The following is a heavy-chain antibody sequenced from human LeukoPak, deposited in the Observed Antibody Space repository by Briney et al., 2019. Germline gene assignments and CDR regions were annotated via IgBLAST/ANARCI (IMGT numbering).Heavy chain of an antibody. Sequence: ASVKVSCKASGYTFTSYDFNWVRQATGQGLEWMGWMNPNSGNTGYAQKFQGRVTITRNTSISTAYMELSSLRSEDTAVYYCARGTYYDSSGYVVDYWGQGTLVTVSS. D-gene: IGHD3-22*01. V-gene: IGHV1-8*03. CDR3: ARGTYYDSSGYVVDY. J-gene: IGHJ4*02. CDR1: GYTFTSYD. CDR2: MNPNSGNT.